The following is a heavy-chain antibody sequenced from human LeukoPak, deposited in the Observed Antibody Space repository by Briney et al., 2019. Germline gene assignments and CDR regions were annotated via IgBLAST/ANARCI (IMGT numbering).Heavy chain of an antibody. CDR3: ARDRDGDTPNWFDP. Sequence: PGGSLRLSCAASGFTFSSYAMHWVRQAPGKGLEWVAVISYDGSKKYYADSVKGRFTISRDNSKNTLYLQMNSLRAEDTAVYYCARDRDGDTPNWFDPWGQGTLVTVSS. CDR1: GFTFSSYA. CDR2: ISYDGSKK. D-gene: IGHD5-18*01. V-gene: IGHV3-30-3*01. J-gene: IGHJ5*02.